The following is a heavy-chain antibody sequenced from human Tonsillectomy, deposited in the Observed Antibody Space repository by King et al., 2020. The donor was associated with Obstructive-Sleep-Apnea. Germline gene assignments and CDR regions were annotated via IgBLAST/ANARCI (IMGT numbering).Heavy chain of an antibody. V-gene: IGHV3-30*02. CDR2: IWDDGSNK. Sequence: VQLVESGGGVVQPGGSLRLSCAASGFTFSSYGMHLVRQAPGKGREGVTFIWDDGSNKYYTDSVKGRFTISRNNSKNTLSLQMNSLRAEDTAVYYCARARSVAHPNDYWGQGTLVTVSS. J-gene: IGHJ4*02. CDR1: GFTFSSYG. D-gene: IGHD6-19*01. CDR3: ARARSVAHPNDY.